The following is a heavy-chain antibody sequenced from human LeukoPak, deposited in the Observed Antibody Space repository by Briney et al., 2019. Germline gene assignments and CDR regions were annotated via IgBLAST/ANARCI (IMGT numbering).Heavy chain of an antibody. Sequence: GGSLRLSCAASGFTFSSYSMNWVRQAPGKGLEWVSYITSAGSTIYYAESVKGRFTISRDNAKNSLYLQMNSLRAEDTAVYYCARETRHYFDSSGYSLYFDYWGQGTLVTVSS. CDR2: ITSAGSTI. CDR1: GFTFSSYS. CDR3: ARETRHYFDSSGYSLYFDY. D-gene: IGHD3-22*01. J-gene: IGHJ4*02. V-gene: IGHV3-48*04.